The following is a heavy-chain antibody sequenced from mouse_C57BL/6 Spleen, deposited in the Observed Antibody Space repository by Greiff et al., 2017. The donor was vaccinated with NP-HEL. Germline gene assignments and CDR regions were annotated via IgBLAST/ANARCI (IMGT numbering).Heavy chain of an antibody. Sequence: VQLQQSGAELVRPGSSVKLSCKASGYTFTSYWMDWVKQRPGQGLEWIGNIYPSDSETHYNQKFKDKATLTVDKSSSTAYMQLSSLTSEDSAVYYCAIYYDYDEAFAYWGQGTLVTVSA. CDR2: IYPSDSET. J-gene: IGHJ3*01. CDR1: GYTFTSYW. V-gene: IGHV1-61*01. D-gene: IGHD2-4*01. CDR3: AIYYDYDEAFAY.